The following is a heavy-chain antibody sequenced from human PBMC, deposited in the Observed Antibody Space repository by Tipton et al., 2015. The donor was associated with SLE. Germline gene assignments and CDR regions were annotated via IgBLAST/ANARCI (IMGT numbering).Heavy chain of an antibody. CDR2: IRSKAYGGTT. J-gene: IGHJ2*01. CDR3: TRRVIVVVVAATEGYFDL. V-gene: IGHV3-49*04. D-gene: IGHD2-15*01. CDR1: GFTFGDYA. Sequence: SLRLSCTASGFTFGDYAMSWVRQAPGKGLEWVGFIRSKAYGGTTEYAASVKGRFTISRDDSKSIAYLQMNSLKTEDTAVHYCTRRVIVVVVAATEGYFDLWGRGTLVTVSS.